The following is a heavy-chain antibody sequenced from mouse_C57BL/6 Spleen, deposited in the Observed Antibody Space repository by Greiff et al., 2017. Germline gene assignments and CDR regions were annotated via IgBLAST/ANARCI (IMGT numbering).Heavy chain of an antibody. Sequence: QVQLQQSGAELARPGASVKLSCKASGYTFTSYGISWVKQRTGQGLEWIGEIYPRSGNTYYNEKFKGKATLTADKSSSTAYMELRSLTSEDSAVYFWARRANWDGGYFDVWGTGTTVTVSS. CDR1: GYTFTSYG. D-gene: IGHD4-1*01. CDR2: IYPRSGNT. V-gene: IGHV1-81*01. J-gene: IGHJ1*03. CDR3: ARRANWDGGYFDV.